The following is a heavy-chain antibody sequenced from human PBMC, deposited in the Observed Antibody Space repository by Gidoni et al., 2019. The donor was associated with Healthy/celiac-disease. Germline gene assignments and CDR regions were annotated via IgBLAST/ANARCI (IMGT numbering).Heavy chain of an antibody. D-gene: IGHD3-9*01. Sequence: EVQLVESGGGLVKPGGSLSLSCAASGFTFSSYSMNWVRQAPGKGLEWVSSISSSSSYIYYADSVKGRFTISRDNAKNSLYLQMNSLRAEDTAVYYCWGYFDWVSRNDAFDIWGQGTMVTVSS. CDR2: ISSSSSYI. CDR1: GFTFSSYS. CDR3: WGYFDWVSRNDAFDI. V-gene: IGHV3-21*01. J-gene: IGHJ3*02.